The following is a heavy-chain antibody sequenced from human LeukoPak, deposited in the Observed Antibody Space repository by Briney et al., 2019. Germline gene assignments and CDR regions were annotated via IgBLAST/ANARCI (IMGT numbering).Heavy chain of an antibody. D-gene: IGHD6-25*01. CDR3: ARVADGYYFGY. Sequence: GASVKVSCKASGYTFTGYYIHWVRQAPGQGLDWMGWINPNSGDTNYAQKFQGRVTLTSDTSISTAYMELTRLTSDDTAVYHCARVADGYYFGYWGQGTLVTVSS. CDR1: GYTFTGYY. J-gene: IGHJ4*02. CDR2: INPNSGDT. V-gene: IGHV1-2*02.